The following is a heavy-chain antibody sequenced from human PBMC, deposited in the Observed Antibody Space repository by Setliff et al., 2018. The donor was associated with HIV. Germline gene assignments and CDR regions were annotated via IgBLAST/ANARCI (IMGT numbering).Heavy chain of an antibody. CDR2: IFHSGNT. Sequence: LSLTCAVSGGSISSSNWWSWVRQSPGKGLEWIGEIFHSGNTNYNPSLRSRVTMSLDKSKKQFSLKVTSVTAADTAVYYCARVYDSTGYYSDFWGQGTLVTVSS. D-gene: IGHD3-22*01. CDR1: GGSISSSNW. CDR3: ARVYDSTGYYSDF. J-gene: IGHJ4*02. V-gene: IGHV4-4*02.